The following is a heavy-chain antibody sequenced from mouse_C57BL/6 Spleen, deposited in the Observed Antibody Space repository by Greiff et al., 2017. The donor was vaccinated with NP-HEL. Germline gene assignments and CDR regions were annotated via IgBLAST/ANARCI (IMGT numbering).Heavy chain of an antibody. J-gene: IGHJ1*03. CDR2: IYPRSGNT. V-gene: IGHV1-81*01. CDR1: GYTFTSYG. CDR3: ARHPLYYGSSHVYFDV. D-gene: IGHD1-1*01. Sequence: QVQLQQSGAELARPGASVKLSCKASGYTFTSYGISWVKQRTGQGLEWIGEIYPRSGNTYYNEKFKGKATLTADKSSSTAYMELRSLTSEDSAVYFCARHPLYYGSSHVYFDVWGTGTTVTVSS.